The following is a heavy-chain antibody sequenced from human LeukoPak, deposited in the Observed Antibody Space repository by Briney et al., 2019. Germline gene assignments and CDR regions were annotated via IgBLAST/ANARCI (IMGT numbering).Heavy chain of an antibody. V-gene: IGHV1-18*01. CDR1: GYTFTSYD. J-gene: IGHJ5*02. D-gene: IGHD5-24*01. CDR2: ISAYNGNT. Sequence: VASVKVSCKASGYTFTSYDINWVRQAPGQGLEWMGWISAYNGNTNYAQKLQGRVTMTTDTSTSTAYMELKSLRSDDTAVYYCARAPTGRDGYNLESWFDPWGQGTLVTVSS. CDR3: ARAPTGRDGYNLESWFDP.